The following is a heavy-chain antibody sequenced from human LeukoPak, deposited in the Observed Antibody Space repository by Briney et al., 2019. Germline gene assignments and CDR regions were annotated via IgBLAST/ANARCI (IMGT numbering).Heavy chain of an antibody. V-gene: IGHV1-2*02. CDR1: GYTFTGYY. Sequence: ASVKVSCKASGYTFTGYYMHWVRQAPGQGLEWMGWINPNSGGTNYAQKFQGRVTMTRDTSISTAYMELSRLRSDDTAVYYCARDMGEAWSYGFWGQGTLVTVSS. CDR3: ARDMGEAWSYGF. J-gene: IGHJ4*02. CDR2: INPNSGGT. D-gene: IGHD1-26*01.